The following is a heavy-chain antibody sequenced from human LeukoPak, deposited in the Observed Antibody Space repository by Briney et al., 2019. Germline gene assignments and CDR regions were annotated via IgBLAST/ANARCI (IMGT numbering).Heavy chain of an antibody. J-gene: IGHJ2*01. D-gene: IGHD4-17*01. CDR3: ARGSYGDYGDWYFDL. CDR2: ISTYTGNT. Sequence: EASVKVSCKASGYTFTSYGISWVRQAPGQGLEWMGWISTYTGNTNYAQNLQDRVTMTTDTSTSTAYMELRSLRSDDTAVYYRARGSYGDYGDWYFDLWGRGTLVTVSS. V-gene: IGHV1-18*04. CDR1: GYTFTSYG.